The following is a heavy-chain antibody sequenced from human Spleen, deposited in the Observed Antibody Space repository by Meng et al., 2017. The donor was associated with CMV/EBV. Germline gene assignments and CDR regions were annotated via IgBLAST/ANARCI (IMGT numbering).Heavy chain of an antibody. CDR1: GFTFSDYN. CDR2: IGSRDRTK. J-gene: IGHJ6*02. CDR3: ARGHYGLDV. V-gene: IGHV3-11*01. Sequence: GESLKISCAASGFTFSDYNISWIHQTPGKGLGWASHIGSRDRTKYYVDSVKGRFTISRDNAKNSLNLQMNSLRDEDTAVYFCARGHYGLDVWGQGTTVTVSS.